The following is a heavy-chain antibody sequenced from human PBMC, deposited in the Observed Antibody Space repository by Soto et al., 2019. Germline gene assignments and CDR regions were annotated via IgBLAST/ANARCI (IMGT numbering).Heavy chain of an antibody. CDR1: GGSISSGGYS. V-gene: IGHV4-30-2*01. CDR3: AAGGGLPRYY. CDR2: IYHSGST. D-gene: IGHD5-12*01. Sequence: QLQLQESGSGLVKPSQTLSLTCAVSGGSISSGGYSWSWIRQPPGKGLEWIGYIYHSGSTYYNPSRKTRGTKTVDRSKNQFSLKLSSVTAADKAVYYCAAGGGLPRYYWGQGTLVTVSS. J-gene: IGHJ4*02.